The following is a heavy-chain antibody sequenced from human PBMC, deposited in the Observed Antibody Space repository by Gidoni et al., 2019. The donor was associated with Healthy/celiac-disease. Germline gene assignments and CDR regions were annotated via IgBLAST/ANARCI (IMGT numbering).Heavy chain of an antibody. CDR2: ISYDGSNK. Sequence: QVQLVESGGGVVQPGRSLRLSCAASGFTFSSYAMHWVRQAPGKWLEWVAVISYDGSNKYYADSVKGRFTISRDNSKNTLYLKMNSLRAEDTAVYYCARFSVRYYGSGSYYFDYWGQGTLVTVSS. CDR1: GFTFSSYA. D-gene: IGHD3-10*01. J-gene: IGHJ4*02. CDR3: ARFSVRYYGSGSYYFDY. V-gene: IGHV3-30*04.